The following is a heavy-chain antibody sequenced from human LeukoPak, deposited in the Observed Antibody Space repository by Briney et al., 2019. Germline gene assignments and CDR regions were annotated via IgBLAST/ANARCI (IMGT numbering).Heavy chain of an antibody. CDR2: IYSSGST. D-gene: IGHD3-10*01. CDR3: ARVGSTWSYYFDF. J-gene: IGHJ4*02. Sequence: SQTLSLTCAVSGVSISDEDYYWSWVRRPPGRGLEWIGYIYSSGSTYYDPSLKSRATISVDTSKNQFSLRLSSVTAADTAVYYCARVGSTWSYYFDFRGQGTLVPVSS. CDR1: GVSISDEDYY. V-gene: IGHV4-30-4*01.